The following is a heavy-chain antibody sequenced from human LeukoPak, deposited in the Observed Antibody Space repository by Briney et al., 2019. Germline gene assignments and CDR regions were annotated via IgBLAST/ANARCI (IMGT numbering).Heavy chain of an antibody. CDR2: FDPEDGET. CDR3: ASSPLYITMIVEFDY. V-gene: IGHV1-24*01. J-gene: IGHJ4*02. CDR1: GYTLTELS. D-gene: IGHD3-22*01. Sequence: ASVKVSCKVSGYTLTELSMHWVRQAPGKGLEWMGGFDPEDGETIYAQKFQGRVTMTEDTSTDTAYMELSSLRSEDTAVYYCASSPLYITMIVEFDYWGQGTLVTVSS.